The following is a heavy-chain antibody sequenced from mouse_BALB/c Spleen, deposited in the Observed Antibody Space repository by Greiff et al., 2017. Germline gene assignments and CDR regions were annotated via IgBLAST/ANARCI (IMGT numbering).Heavy chain of an antibody. CDR1: GYSITSDYA. V-gene: IGHV3-2*02. J-gene: IGHJ3*01. CDR2: ISYSGST. Sequence: EVKLMESGPGLVKPSQSLSLTCTVTGYSITSDYAWNWIRQFPGNKLEWMGYISYSGSTSYNPSLKSRISITRDTSKNQFFLQLNSVTTEDTATYYCASLGGNPWFAYWGQGTLVTVSA. CDR3: ASLGGNPWFAY. D-gene: IGHD2-1*01.